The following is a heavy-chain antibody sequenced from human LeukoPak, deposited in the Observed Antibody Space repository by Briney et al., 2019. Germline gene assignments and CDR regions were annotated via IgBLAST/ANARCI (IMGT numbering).Heavy chain of an antibody. V-gene: IGHV4-34*01. D-gene: IGHD6-19*01. Sequence: SETLSLTRAVYGGSFSGFYWSWIRQPPGKGLEWVGEINHIGSSNYNPSPQSRVTISVDTSKNQFSLNLNSVTAADTAVYYCAGGLFGPKGSIGLYVPYYYYGMDVWGRGTTVTVSS. CDR1: GGSFSGFY. CDR3: AGGLFGPKGSIGLYVPYYYYGMDV. J-gene: IGHJ6*02. CDR2: INHIGSS.